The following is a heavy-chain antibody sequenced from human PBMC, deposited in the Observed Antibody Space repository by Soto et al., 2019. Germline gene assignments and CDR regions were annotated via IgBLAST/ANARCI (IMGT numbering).Heavy chain of an antibody. J-gene: IGHJ6*04. CDR3: ARDPRGAARVQYYYYGMDV. CDR2: IWYDGSNK. D-gene: IGHD6-6*01. V-gene: IGHV3-33*01. CDR1: GFTFSSYG. Sequence: PGWSLRLSCAASGFTFSSYGMHLVRQAPGKGLEWVAVIWYDGSNKYYADSVKGRFTISRDNSKNTLYLQMNSLRAEDTAVYYCARDPRGAARVQYYYYGMDVWGEGTKVTVSS.